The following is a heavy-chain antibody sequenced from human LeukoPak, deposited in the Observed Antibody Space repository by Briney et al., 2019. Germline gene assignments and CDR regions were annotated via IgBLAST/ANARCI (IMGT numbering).Heavy chain of an antibody. Sequence: GGSLRLSCAASGFPFSSYWMHWVRQAPGKGLVWVSRINSDGSSTSYAHSVKGRFTISRDSAKNTLYLQMNGLRAEDTAVYYCARDSGSSAWYAFDIWGQGTMVTVSS. CDR1: GFPFSSYW. J-gene: IGHJ3*02. V-gene: IGHV3-74*01. D-gene: IGHD1-26*01. CDR3: ARDSGSSAWYAFDI. CDR2: INSDGSST.